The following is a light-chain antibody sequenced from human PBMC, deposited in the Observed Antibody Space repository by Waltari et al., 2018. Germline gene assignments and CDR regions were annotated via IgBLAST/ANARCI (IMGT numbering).Light chain of an antibody. CDR2: EVS. V-gene: IGLV2-14*01. J-gene: IGLJ2*01. Sequence: QSALTQPASVSGSPGQSITLSCRGTRSDIGAYKYVPWYQQHPGKAPKPVISEVSNRPSGVSDRFTGSKSGNTASLTISGLQTSDEALYYCSSYTGKTTLVTFGGGTKVTVL. CDR1: RSDIGAYKY. CDR3: SSYTGKTTLVT.